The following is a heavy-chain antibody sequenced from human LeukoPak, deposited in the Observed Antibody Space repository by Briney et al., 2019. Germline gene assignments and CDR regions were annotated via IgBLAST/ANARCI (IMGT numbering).Heavy chain of an antibody. CDR3: ARGVARSSKFHFSYYFDY. CDR1: GGSISSYY. CDR2: IYYSGST. V-gene: IGHV4-59*12. Sequence: SETLSLTCTVSGGSISSYYWSWIRQPPGKGLEWIGYIYYSGSTNYKPSLKSRVTISVETSKNQFSLKLSSVTAADTAVYYCARGVARSSKFHFSYYFDYWGQGTLVTVSS. J-gene: IGHJ4*02. D-gene: IGHD6-6*01.